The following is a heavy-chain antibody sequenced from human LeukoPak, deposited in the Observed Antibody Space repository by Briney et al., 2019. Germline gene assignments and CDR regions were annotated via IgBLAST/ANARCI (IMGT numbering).Heavy chain of an antibody. CDR1: GFTFSDYY. CDR2: ISSSGSTI. J-gene: IGHJ3*02. V-gene: IGHV3-11*01. Sequence: GGSLRLSCAASGFTFSDYYMSWIRQAPGKRLEWVSYISSSGSTIYYADSVKGRFTISRDNAKNSLYLQMNSLRAEDTAVYYCARVIAAAGDHDAFDIWGQGTMVTVSS. CDR3: ARVIAAAGDHDAFDI. D-gene: IGHD6-13*01.